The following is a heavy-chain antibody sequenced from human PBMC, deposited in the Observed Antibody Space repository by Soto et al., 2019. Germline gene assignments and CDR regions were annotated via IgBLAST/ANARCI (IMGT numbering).Heavy chain of an antibody. V-gene: IGHV1-18*04. J-gene: IGHJ4*02. CDR1: GYMFTTYG. Sequence: ASVKVSWKASGYMFTTYGISWVRQVPGQGLEWMAWVSAYNGNKKYAQKFQDRITMTIDTSTSTVSMEFRSLTPDDTAIYYCARTGGGMAARPLEYWGQGTLVTVSS. CDR2: VSAYNGNK. CDR3: ARTGGGMAARPLEY. D-gene: IGHD6-6*01.